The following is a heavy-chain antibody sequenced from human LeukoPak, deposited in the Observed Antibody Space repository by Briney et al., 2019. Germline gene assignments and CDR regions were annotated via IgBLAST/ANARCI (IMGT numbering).Heavy chain of an antibody. D-gene: IGHD3/OR15-3a*01. CDR3: AKDHLDGPFDY. CDR1: GFTFSSYA. J-gene: IGHJ4*02. V-gene: IGHV3-30-3*01. Sequence: GGSLRLSCAASGFTFSSYAMHWVRQAPGKGLEWVAVISYDGSNKYYADSVKGRFTISRDNSKNTLYLQMNSLRAEDTAVYYCAKDHLDGPFDYWGQGTLVTVSS. CDR2: ISYDGSNK.